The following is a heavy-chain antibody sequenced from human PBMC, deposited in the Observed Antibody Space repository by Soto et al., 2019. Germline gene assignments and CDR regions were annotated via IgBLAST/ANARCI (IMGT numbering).Heavy chain of an antibody. D-gene: IGHD6-19*01. V-gene: IGHV4-4*02. CDR3: ARGPYSSGPAFDY. CDR2: IYHSGST. J-gene: IGHJ4*02. CDR1: GGSISSSNW. Sequence: LSLTCAVSGGSISSSNWWSWVRQPPGKGLEWIGEIYHSGSTNYNPSLKSRVTISVDKSKNQFSLKLSSVTAADTAVYYCARGPYSSGPAFDYWGQGTLVTVSS.